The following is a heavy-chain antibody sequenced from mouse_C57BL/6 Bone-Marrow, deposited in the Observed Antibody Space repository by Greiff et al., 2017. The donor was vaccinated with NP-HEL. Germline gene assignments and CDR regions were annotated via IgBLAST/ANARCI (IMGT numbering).Heavy chain of an antibody. Sequence: EVKLQESGGDLVKPGGSLKLSCAASGFTFSSYGMSWVRQTPDKRLEWVATISSGGSYTYYPDSVKGRFTISRDNAKNTLYLQMSSLKSEDTAMYYCARPPYYSNYAWFAYWGQGTLVTVSA. CDR2: ISSGGSYT. CDR1: GFTFSSYG. D-gene: IGHD2-5*01. J-gene: IGHJ3*01. V-gene: IGHV5-6*01. CDR3: ARPPYYSNYAWFAY.